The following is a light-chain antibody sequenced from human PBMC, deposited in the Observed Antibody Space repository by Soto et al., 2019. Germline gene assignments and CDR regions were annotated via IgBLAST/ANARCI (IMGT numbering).Light chain of an antibody. V-gene: IGLV2-23*02. CDR3: CSYAGSSTWV. CDR1: SSDVGNYNL. Sequence: QSALTQPASVSVSPGQSITISCTGTSSDVGNYNLVSWYQQHPGKAPKLMIYEVSKRPSGVSNRFSGSKSGNTASLTISGLQAEDEADYYCCSYAGSSTWVFGGGTKLTVL. CDR2: EVS. J-gene: IGLJ3*02.